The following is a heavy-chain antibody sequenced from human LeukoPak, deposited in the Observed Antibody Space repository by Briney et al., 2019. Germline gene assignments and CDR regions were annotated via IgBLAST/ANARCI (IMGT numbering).Heavy chain of an antibody. V-gene: IGHV1-46*01. CDR2: INPSDGAT. Sequence: GASVKVSCKASGYTFTMYYIHWVRQAPGQGLEWMGMINPSDGATTYAQRFQGRVTMTRDMSTTTVYMDLRSLRSDDTAVYFCARGQRGGLSGHLGGLFASYYTYYYMDVWGRGTTVTVSS. CDR3: ARGQRGGLSGHLGGLFASYYTYYYMDV. CDR1: GYTFTMYY. J-gene: IGHJ6*03. D-gene: IGHD3-16*01.